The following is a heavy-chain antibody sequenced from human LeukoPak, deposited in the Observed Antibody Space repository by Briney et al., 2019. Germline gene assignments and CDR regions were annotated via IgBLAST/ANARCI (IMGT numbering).Heavy chain of an antibody. D-gene: IGHD3-22*01. CDR1: AFTFADYY. CDR2: ISSSGSTV. CDR3: ARRITMTIGY. V-gene: IGHV3-11*01. J-gene: IGHJ4*02. Sequence: GGSLRLSRPPSAFTFADYYMSWIRQAPGKGLGWVSYISSSGSTVYYADSVKGRFTISRDNDKNSLYLQMNSLRAEDTAVYFCARRITMTIGYWGQGALVTVSS.